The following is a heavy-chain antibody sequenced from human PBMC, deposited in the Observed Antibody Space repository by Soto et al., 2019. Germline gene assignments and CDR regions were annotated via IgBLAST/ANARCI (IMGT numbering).Heavy chain of an antibody. V-gene: IGHV3-7*05. CDR3: AREVLVWFGEFLEDYYYHGMDV. D-gene: IGHD3-10*01. CDR2: IKEDSSET. J-gene: IGHJ6*02. Sequence: EVQVVESGGGLVQPGGSLRLSCAASGFTLSSYWMTWVRQAPGKGLEWVANIKEDSSETYYVDSVKGRFTISRDNAKNSLYLQLNSLRAEDTAVYYCAREVLVWFGEFLEDYYYHGMDVWGQGTTVTVSS. CDR1: GFTLSSYW.